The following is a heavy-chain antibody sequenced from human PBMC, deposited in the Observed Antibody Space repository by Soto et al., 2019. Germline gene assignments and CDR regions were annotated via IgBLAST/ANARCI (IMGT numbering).Heavy chain of an antibody. CDR3: ARQRTTVTTRGSFYYYGMDV. V-gene: IGHV5-51*01. D-gene: IGHD4-4*01. CDR1: GYSFTSYW. CDR2: IYPGDSDT. J-gene: IGHJ6*02. Sequence: GESLKISCKGSGYSFTSYWIGWVRQMHGKGLEWMGIIYPGDSDTRYSPSFQGQVTISADKSISTAYLQWSSLKASDTAMYYCARQRTTVTTRGSFYYYGMDVWGQGTTVTVSS.